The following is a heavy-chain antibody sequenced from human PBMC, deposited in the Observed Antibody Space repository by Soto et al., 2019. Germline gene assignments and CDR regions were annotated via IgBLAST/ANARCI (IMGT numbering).Heavy chain of an antibody. Sequence: GGSLRLSCAASGFTFSNYGMHWVRQAPGKGLEWLAVIWYDGSNKYYADSVKGRFTISRDNSKNTLYLQMNSLRAEDEAVYYCARDLGDYELGFLDYWGQGTLVTVSS. CDR2: IWYDGSNK. V-gene: IGHV3-33*01. J-gene: IGHJ4*02. D-gene: IGHD4-17*01. CDR3: ARDLGDYELGFLDY. CDR1: GFTFSNYG.